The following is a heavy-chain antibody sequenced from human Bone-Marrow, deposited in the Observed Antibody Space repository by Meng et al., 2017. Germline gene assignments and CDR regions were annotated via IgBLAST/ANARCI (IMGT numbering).Heavy chain of an antibody. V-gene: IGHV4-31*01. J-gene: IGHJ5*02. D-gene: IGHD2-15*01. Sequence: GRGPGRVRPAQSLSLTCSVSGGAINRAGYYWSWIRQHPGKGLEWIGYIYYTENTYYNPSLKSPMTISLDKSKNQFSLKLNSVTVADTAVYYCARGRASCSSGGCSLGWFDPWGQGTLVTVSS. CDR1: GGAINRAGYY. CDR2: IYYTENT. CDR3: ARGRASCSSGGCSLGWFDP.